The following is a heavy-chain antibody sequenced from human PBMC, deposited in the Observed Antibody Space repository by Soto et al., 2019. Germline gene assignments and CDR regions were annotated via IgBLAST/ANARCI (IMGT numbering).Heavy chain of an antibody. CDR3: ARVAPFGGVIVPYYYYGMDV. CDR1: GYTFTGYG. J-gene: IGHJ6*02. V-gene: IGHV1-18*01. Sequence: ASVKVSCKASGYTFTGYGISWVRQAPGQGLEWMGWNSAYNGNTNYAQKLQGRVTMTTDTSTSTAYMELRSLRSDDTAVYYCARVAPFGGVIVPYYYYGMDVGGQGTTVTVS. CDR2: NSAYNGNT. D-gene: IGHD3-16*02.